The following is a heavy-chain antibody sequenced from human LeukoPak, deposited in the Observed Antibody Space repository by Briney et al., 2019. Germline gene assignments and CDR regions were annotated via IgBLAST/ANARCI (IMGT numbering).Heavy chain of an antibody. J-gene: IGHJ4*02. CDR3: ARVSVYCSGGSCYSRFDY. CDR1: GGSISSSSYY. D-gene: IGHD2-15*01. Sequence: SETLSLTCTVSGGSISSSSYYWGWIRQPPGKGLEWIGSIYYSGSTYYNPSLKSRVTISVDTSKNQFSLKLSSVTAADTAVYYCARVSVYCSGGSCYSRFDYWGQGTLVTVSS. V-gene: IGHV4-39*07. CDR2: IYYSGST.